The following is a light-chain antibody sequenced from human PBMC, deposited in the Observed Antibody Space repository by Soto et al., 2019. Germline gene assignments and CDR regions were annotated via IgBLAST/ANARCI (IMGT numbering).Light chain of an antibody. J-gene: IGLJ3*02. CDR2: EVN. V-gene: IGLV2-23*02. Sequence: QSALTQPASVSGSPGQSITISCTGTSSDFGNYNLVSWYQQHPGKVPKLILFEVNKRPSGVPDRFSGSKSGNTASLTISGLQAEDEADYYCCSYAGTYTWVFGGGTKLTVL. CDR3: CSYAGTYTWV. CDR1: SSDFGNYNL.